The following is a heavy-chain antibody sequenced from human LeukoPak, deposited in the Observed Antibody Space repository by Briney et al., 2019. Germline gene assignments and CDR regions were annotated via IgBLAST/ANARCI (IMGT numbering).Heavy chain of an antibody. D-gene: IGHD2-2*01. J-gene: IGHJ4*02. CDR2: INPSGGST. V-gene: IGHV1-46*01. CDR1: GYTFTSYY. CDR3: AKDRSDIIVVPAAIPDY. Sequence: ASVKVSCKASGYTFTSYYMHWVRQAPGQGLEWMGIINPSGGSTSYAQKFQGRVTMTRDMSTSTVYMELSSLRSEDTAVYYCAKDRSDIIVVPAAIPDYWGQGTLVTVSS.